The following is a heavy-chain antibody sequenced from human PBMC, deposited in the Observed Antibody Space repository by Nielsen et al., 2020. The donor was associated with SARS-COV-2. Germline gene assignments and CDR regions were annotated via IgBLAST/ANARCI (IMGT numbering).Heavy chain of an antibody. CDR3: ATVGSGWYKFFDY. D-gene: IGHD6-19*01. Sequence: SETLSLTCTVSGASIRSYYWSWLRQLPGKGLEWIGYIHSIGSTNYNPSLKSRVTISADTSKNQFSLRLTSVSAADAAVYYCATVGSGWYKFFDYWGQGALVTVSS. CDR2: IHSIGST. J-gene: IGHJ4*02. CDR1: GASIRSYY. V-gene: IGHV4-59*12.